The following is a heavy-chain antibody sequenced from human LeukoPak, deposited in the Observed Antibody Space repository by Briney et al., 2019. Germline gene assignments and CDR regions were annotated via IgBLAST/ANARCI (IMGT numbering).Heavy chain of an antibody. V-gene: IGHV4-59*08. CDR2: IYY. J-gene: IGHJ4*02. CDR3: ARREKMATIGGYFDY. CDR1: GASISSYF. Sequence: PSETLSLTCTVSGASISSYFWSWIRQPPGKALEWIGYIYYNPSLKSRVTISVDTSKNQFSLKLSSVTAADTAVYYCARREKMATIGGYFDYWGQGTLVTVSS. D-gene: IGHD5-24*01.